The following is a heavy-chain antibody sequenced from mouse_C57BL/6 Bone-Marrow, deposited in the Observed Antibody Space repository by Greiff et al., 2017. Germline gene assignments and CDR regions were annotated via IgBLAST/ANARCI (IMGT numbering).Heavy chain of an antibody. D-gene: IGHD2-3*01. V-gene: IGHV1-63*01. CDR1: GYTFTNYW. Sequence: VQLQESGAELVRPGTSVKMSCKASGYTFTNYWIGWAKQRPGHGLEWIGDIYPGGGYTNYNEKFKGKATLTSDTSSSTAYMQLSSLTSEDSAIYFCARRGWLLLDYWGQGTTLTVSS. CDR2: IYPGGGYT. J-gene: IGHJ2*01. CDR3: ARRGWLLLDY.